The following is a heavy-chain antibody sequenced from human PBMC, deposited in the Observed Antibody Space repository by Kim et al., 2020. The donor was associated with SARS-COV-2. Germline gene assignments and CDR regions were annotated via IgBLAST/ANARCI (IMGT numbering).Heavy chain of an antibody. D-gene: IGHD3-10*01. J-gene: IGHJ4*02. CDR3: ARDHKVDGSGSYGDY. CDR1: GFTFSDYY. V-gene: IGHV3-11*05. CDR2: ISSSSSYT. Sequence: GGSLRLSCAASGFTFSDYYMSWIRQAPGKGLEWVSYISSSSSYTNYADSVKGRFTISRDNAKNSLYLQMNSLRAEDTAVYYCARDHKVDGSGSYGDYWGQGTLVTVSS.